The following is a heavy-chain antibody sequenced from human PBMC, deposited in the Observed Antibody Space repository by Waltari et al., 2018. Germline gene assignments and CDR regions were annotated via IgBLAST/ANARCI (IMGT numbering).Heavy chain of an antibody. Sequence: EVQLVESGGGLVQPGGSLRLSCEASGSSVSGVYMTWVRQAPGKGLQWVSIIYSGVSTYYADSVKGRFTISRDNSKNTVFLQMNSLRVDDTAVYYCARPVGNETWGQGTLVTVSS. V-gene: IGHV3-53*01. CDR2: IYSGVST. CDR3: ARPVGNET. CDR1: GSSVSGVY. D-gene: IGHD1-26*01. J-gene: IGHJ5*02.